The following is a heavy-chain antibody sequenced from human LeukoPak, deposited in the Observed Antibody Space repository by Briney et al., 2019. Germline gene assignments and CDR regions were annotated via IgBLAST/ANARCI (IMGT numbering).Heavy chain of an antibody. CDR2: ISGGGGST. V-gene: IGHV3-23*01. CDR3: AKGGKLLPYYFDY. J-gene: IGHJ4*02. Sequence: GGSLRLSCAASGFTFSSYAMSWVRQAPGKGLEWVSAISGGGGSTYYADSVKGRFTISRDNSKNTLYLQMNSLRAEDTAVYYCAKGGKLLPYYFDYWGQGTPVTVSS. D-gene: IGHD2-15*01. CDR1: GFTFSSYA.